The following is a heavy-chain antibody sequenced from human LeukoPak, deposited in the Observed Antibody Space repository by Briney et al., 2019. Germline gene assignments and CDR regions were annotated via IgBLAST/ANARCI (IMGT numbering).Heavy chain of an antibody. V-gene: IGHV1-2*02. Sequence: ASVKVSCKASGYTFTGYYMHWVRQAPGQGLEWMGWINPNSGGTNYAQKFQGRVTMTRDTSISTAYMELSRLRSDDTAVYYCAREFGASPYYYYMDVWGKGTTVTVSS. D-gene: IGHD4/OR15-4a*01. CDR3: AREFGASPYYYYMDV. CDR2: INPNSGGT. CDR1: GYTFTGYY. J-gene: IGHJ6*03.